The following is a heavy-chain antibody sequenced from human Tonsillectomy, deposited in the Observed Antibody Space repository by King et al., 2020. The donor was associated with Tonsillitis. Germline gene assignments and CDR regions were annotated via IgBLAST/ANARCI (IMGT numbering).Heavy chain of an antibody. Sequence: QLVQSGAEVKKPGASVKVSCKASGYTFTNYGISWVRQAPGQGLEWMGWISAYNGNRNYAQKYRGRVTVTTDTSTTTAYMELRGLSSDDKAVYYCARTGSGSRHDWYFDVWGRGTLVTVSS. J-gene: IGHJ2*01. V-gene: IGHV1-18*01. CDR1: GYTFTNYG. D-gene: IGHD1-14*01. CDR3: ARTGSGSRHDWYFDV. CDR2: ISAYNGNR.